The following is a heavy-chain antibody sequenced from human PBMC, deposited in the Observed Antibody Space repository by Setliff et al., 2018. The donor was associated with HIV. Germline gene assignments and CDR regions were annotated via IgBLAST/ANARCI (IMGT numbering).Heavy chain of an antibody. V-gene: IGHV1-24*01. D-gene: IGHD5-18*01. CDR1: RYTLTELS. CDR3: AAKRRYNYDLKGPLDY. J-gene: IGHJ4*02. CDR2: FDPEHRKT. Sequence: ASVKVSCKVSRYTLTELSMHWVRQAPGKGLEWMGSFDPEHRKTLYAQKFQGRVTMTQDTSTDTAYMELSSLRSDDTAVYYCAAKRRYNYDLKGPLDYWAQGTRVTVS.